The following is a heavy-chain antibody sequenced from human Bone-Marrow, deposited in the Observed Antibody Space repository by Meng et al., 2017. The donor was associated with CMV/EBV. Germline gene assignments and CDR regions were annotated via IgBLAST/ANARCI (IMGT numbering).Heavy chain of an antibody. Sequence: GESLKISCAASGFTFSSYGMHWVRQAPGKGLEWVAILRYDGSNKYYADSVKGRFTISRDNAKNSLYLQMNSLRAEDTAVYYCAREGILLLWFGESIFLDVWGQGTTVTVSS. CDR1: GFTFSSYG. CDR2: LRYDGSNK. CDR3: AREGILLLWFGESIFLDV. J-gene: IGHJ6*02. D-gene: IGHD3-10*01. V-gene: IGHV3-30*02.